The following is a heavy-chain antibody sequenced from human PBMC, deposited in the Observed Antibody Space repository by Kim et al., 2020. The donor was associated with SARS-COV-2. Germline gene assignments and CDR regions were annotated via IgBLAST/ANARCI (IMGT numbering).Heavy chain of an antibody. CDR1: GFTFGTFW. V-gene: IGHV3-74*01. CDR3: ARDRGFPDAFNI. D-gene: IGHD3-10*01. CDR2: VNSDETTI. Sequence: GGSLRLSCAASGFTFGTFWMHWIRHAPGKGLEWVSHVNSDETTIVYADSVRGRFSISRDNTGNTLYLQMHSLRAEDTAVYYCARDRGFPDAFNIWGRGTVVTVAS. J-gene: IGHJ3*02.